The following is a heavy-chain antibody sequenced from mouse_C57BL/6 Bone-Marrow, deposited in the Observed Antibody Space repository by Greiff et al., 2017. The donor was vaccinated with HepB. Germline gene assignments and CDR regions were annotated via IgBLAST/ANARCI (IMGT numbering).Heavy chain of an antibody. Sequence: VQLQQSGPELVKPGASVKIPCKASGYTFTDYNMNWVKQSNGKSLEWIGVINPNYGTTSYNQKFKGKATLTEDQSSSTAYMQLNSLTSEDSAVYYWARLDYPWYFDVWGTGTTVTVSS. CDR2: INPNYGTT. CDR1: GYTFTDYN. V-gene: IGHV1-39*01. D-gene: IGHD2-4*01. J-gene: IGHJ1*03. CDR3: ARLDYPWYFDV.